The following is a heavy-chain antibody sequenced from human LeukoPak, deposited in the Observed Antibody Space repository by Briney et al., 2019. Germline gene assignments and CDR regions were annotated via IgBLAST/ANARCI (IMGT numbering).Heavy chain of an antibody. V-gene: IGHV4-59*01. Sequence: SETLSLTCSVSGASISSYYWNWIRQPPGKGLEWLGYMHCSGSTTYTPSLKSRVTITVSTSKHQFSLKQNSVTSADTAVYYCSGDTRYYDNSGYYYFDYWGRGTLVTVSS. CDR2: MHCSGST. D-gene: IGHD3-22*01. J-gene: IGHJ4*02. CDR1: GASISSYY. CDR3: SGDTRYYDNSGYYYFDY.